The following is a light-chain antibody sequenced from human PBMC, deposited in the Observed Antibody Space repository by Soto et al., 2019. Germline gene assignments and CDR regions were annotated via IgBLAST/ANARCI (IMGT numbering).Light chain of an antibody. CDR1: QTINSKF. V-gene: IGKV3-20*01. Sequence: EIVLTQSPGTLSLSPGERVMVSCRASQTINSKFLAWYQQKHGQAPRLLIYATSYRATGTPDKFSGSGSGTDFTLTINRLEPADVAVYVCQQYGGSPFTFGPGTRVDI. CDR2: ATS. CDR3: QQYGGSPFT. J-gene: IGKJ3*01.